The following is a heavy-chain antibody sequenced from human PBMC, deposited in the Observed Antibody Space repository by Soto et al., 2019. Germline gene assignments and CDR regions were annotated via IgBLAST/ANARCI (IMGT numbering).Heavy chain of an antibody. V-gene: IGHV3-7*01. Sequence: GGSLRLSCAASGFTFSSYWMSWVRQAPGKGLEWVANIKQDGSEKYYVDYVKGRFTISRDNAKNSLYLQINSLSAEDTAAYYCARDRFSYYDFWSGSLPYYYYGMDVWGQGTTVTVSS. CDR2: IKQDGSEK. CDR3: ARDRFSYYDFWSGSLPYYYYGMDV. D-gene: IGHD3-3*01. J-gene: IGHJ6*02. CDR1: GFTFSSYW.